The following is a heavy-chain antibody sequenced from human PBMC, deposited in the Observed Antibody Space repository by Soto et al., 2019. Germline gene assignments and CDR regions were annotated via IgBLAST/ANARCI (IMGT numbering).Heavy chain of an antibody. Sequence: EVQLVESGGGLVEPGGSLRLSCAASGFSFSIYTMNWVRQAPGKGLEWVSSITGTGTHIYYADSLKGRFTISRDNAQNSLYLQMNSLRAEDTAVYYCARDRGGSYSDYWGQGTLVTVSS. V-gene: IGHV3-21*01. J-gene: IGHJ4*02. CDR2: ITGTGTHI. CDR1: GFSFSIYT. D-gene: IGHD1-26*01. CDR3: ARDRGGSYSDY.